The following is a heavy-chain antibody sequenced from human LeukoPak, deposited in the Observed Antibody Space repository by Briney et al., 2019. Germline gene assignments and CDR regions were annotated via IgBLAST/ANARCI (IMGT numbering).Heavy chain of an antibody. J-gene: IGHJ4*02. CDR3: ARAPLYYFDY. CDR1: GFSVSISY. V-gene: IGHV3-53*01. Sequence: GGSLRLSCAASGFSVSISYMSWVRQAPGKGLEWVSIFYSGGSTYYADSVKGRFTISRDTSKSTAYLQMNSLRAEDTAVYYCARAPLYYFDYWGQGTLVTVSS. CDR2: FYSGGST.